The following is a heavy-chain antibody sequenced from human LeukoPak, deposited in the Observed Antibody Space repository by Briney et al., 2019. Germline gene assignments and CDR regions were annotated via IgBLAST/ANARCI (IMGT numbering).Heavy chain of an antibody. D-gene: IGHD3-3*01. Sequence: GGSLRLSCAAPGFTFSSYWMHWVRQAPGKGLVWVSRINSDGSSTSYADSVKGRFTISRDNAKNTLYLQMNSLRAEDTAAYYCARAVEYYDFWSGYYSAPSDYWGQGTLVTVSS. V-gene: IGHV3-74*01. CDR3: ARAVEYYDFWSGYYSAPSDY. J-gene: IGHJ4*02. CDR1: GFTFSSYW. CDR2: INSDGSST.